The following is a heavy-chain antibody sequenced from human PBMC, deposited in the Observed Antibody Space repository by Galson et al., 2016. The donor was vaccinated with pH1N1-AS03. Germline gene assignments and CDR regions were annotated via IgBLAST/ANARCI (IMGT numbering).Heavy chain of an antibody. J-gene: IGHJ5*02. V-gene: IGHV3-23*01. CDR3: ARGSGSPHWFDP. CDR1: GFTFSIYA. Sequence: SLRLSCAASGFTFSIYAMHWVRQAPGKGLEWVSGVGGVEDSLWYAESVKGRFTVSRDNSKGTLDLQMNSLRADDTAVYYCARGSGSPHWFDPWGQGTLVPVSS. CDR2: VGGVEDSL. D-gene: IGHD3-3*01.